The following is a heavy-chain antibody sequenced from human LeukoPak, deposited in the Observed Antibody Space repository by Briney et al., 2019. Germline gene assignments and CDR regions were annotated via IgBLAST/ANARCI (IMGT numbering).Heavy chain of an antibody. V-gene: IGHV1-2*06. CDR3: ARGNNYGSGSYYYYYMDV. D-gene: IGHD3-10*01. CDR2: INPNSGGT. J-gene: IGHJ6*03. CDR1: GYTFTGYY. Sequence: ASVTVSCQASGYTFTGYYMHWVRQAPGQGLEWMGRINPNSGGTNYAQKFQGMVTMTRDTSISTAHMELSRLRSDDTAVYYCARGNNYGSGSYYYYYMDVWGKGTTVTVSS.